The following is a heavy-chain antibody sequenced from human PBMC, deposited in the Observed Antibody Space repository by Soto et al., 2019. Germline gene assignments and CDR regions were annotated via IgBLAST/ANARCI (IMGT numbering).Heavy chain of an antibody. CDR2: IYSGGST. D-gene: IGHD6-19*01. V-gene: IGHV3-53*01. J-gene: IGHJ4*02. Sequence: GGSLRLSCAASGFTVSSNYVSWVRQAPGKGLEWVSVIYSGGSTYYADSVNGRFTISRDNSKNTLYLQMNSLRAEDTAVYYCAREYSSGWIDYWGQGTLVTVSS. CDR1: GFTVSSNY. CDR3: AREYSSGWIDY.